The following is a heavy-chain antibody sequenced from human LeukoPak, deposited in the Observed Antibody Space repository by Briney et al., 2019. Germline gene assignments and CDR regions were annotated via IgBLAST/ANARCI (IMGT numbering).Heavy chain of an antibody. CDR3: ARAWRRENIAAAGMGYYYYGMDV. V-gene: IGHV1-46*01. J-gene: IGHJ6*02. CDR1: GYTFTGYY. CDR2: INPSGGST. Sequence: ASVKVSCKASGYTFTGYYMHWVRQAPGQGLEWMGIINPSGGSTSYAQKFQGRVTMTRDTSTSTVYMELSSLRSEDTAVYYCARAWRRENIAAAGMGYYYYGMDVWGQGTTVTVSS. D-gene: IGHD6-13*01.